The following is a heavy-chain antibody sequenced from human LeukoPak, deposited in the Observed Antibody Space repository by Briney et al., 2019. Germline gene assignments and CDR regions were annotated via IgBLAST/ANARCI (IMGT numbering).Heavy chain of an antibody. J-gene: IGHJ4*02. V-gene: IGHV1-69*05. CDR1: GGTFSSYA. CDR2: IIPIFGTA. CDR3: ARGVLLWFGESLY. Sequence: ASVKVSCKASGGTFSSYAISWVRQAPGQGLEWMGGIIPIFGTANYAQKFQGRVTMTRDTSTSTVYMELSSLRSEDTAVYYCARGVLLWFGESLYWGQGTLVTVSS. D-gene: IGHD3-10*01.